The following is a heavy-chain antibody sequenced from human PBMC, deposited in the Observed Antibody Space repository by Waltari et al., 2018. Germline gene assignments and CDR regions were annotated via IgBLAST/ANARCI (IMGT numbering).Heavy chain of an antibody. D-gene: IGHD2-21*02. CDR3: AKDTDCGGDCSWYYFDY. CDR1: GFTFSSYV. J-gene: IGHJ4*02. CDR2: IRGSGDST. V-gene: IGHV3-23*01. Sequence: EVQLLESGGGLVQPGGSLRLSCAASGFTFSSYVMSWVRQAPGKGLGWVSAIRGSGDSTSYADSVKGRCSISRDNSKNTLYLQINNLRAEDTAVYYCAKDTDCGGDCSWYYFDYWGQGTLVTVSS.